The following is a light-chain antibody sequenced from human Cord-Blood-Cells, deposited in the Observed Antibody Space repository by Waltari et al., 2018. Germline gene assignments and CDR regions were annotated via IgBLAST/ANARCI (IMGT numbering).Light chain of an antibody. V-gene: IGKV3-11*01. CDR2: DAS. Sequence: EILLTHSPATLSLSPGDRATPPCRASQSVSSYLARYQQKPGQAPRLLIYDASNRATGIPARFSGSGSGTDFTLTISSLEPEDFAVYYCQQRSNWPWTFGQGTKVEIK. CDR3: QQRSNWPWT. CDR1: QSVSSY. J-gene: IGKJ1*01.